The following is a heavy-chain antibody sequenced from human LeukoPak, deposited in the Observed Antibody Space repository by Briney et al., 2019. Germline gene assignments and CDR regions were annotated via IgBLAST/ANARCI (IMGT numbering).Heavy chain of an antibody. V-gene: IGHV3-7*01. CDR2: IKQDGSEK. J-gene: IGHJ4*02. Sequence: QPGGSLRLSCAASGFTFSRYWMSWVRQDPGKGLEWVANIKQDGSEKYYVDSVKGRFTTSRDNAKNSLYPQMNSLRAEDTAVYYCARGGSVFDYWGQGTLVTVSS. CDR3: ARGGSVFDY. CDR1: GFTFSRYW.